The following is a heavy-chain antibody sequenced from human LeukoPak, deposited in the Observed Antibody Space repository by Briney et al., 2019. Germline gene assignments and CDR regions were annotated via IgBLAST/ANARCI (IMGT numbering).Heavy chain of an antibody. V-gene: IGHV3-64*01. J-gene: IGHJ4*02. CDR2: ISSNGGST. CDR3: ARVSTTVVDYYFDY. D-gene: IGHD4-23*01. Sequence: GGSLRLSCAASGFTFSSYAMHWVRQAPGKGLEYVSAISSNGGSTYYANSVKGRFTISRDNSKNTLYLQMGSLRAEDMAVYYCARVSTTVVDYYFDYWGQGTLVTVSS. CDR1: GFTFSSYA.